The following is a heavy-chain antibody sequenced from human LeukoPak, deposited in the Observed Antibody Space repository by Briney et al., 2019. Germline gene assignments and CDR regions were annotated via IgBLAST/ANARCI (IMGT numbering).Heavy chain of an antibody. Sequence: SETLSLTCTVSGGSISSSSYYWGWIRQPPGKGLEWIGSIHYSGSTYYNPSLKSRVTMSVDTSKNQFSLKLSSVTAADTAVYYCARDYGDYVGAFDIWGQGTMVTVSS. CDR1: GGSISSSSYY. V-gene: IGHV4-39*07. CDR3: ARDYGDYVGAFDI. D-gene: IGHD4-17*01. J-gene: IGHJ3*02. CDR2: IHYSGST.